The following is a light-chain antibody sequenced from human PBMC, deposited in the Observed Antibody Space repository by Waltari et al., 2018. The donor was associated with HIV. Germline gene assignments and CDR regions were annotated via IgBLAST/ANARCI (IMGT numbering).Light chain of an antibody. CDR1: QIVSSN. V-gene: IGKV3-15*01. Sequence: EIVMTQSPATLSVSPGERATLSCRTSQIVSSNLAWYQQKPGQAPRLLIYGASIRATGFPARFSGSGSGTEFTLTINSLQSEDFAIYYCQQYNNWPRAFGPGTKVDIK. CDR3: QQYNNWPRA. CDR2: GAS. J-gene: IGKJ3*01.